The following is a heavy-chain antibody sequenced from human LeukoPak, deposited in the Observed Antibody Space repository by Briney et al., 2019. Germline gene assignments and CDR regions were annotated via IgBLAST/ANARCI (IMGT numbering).Heavy chain of an antibody. V-gene: IGHV4-4*07. D-gene: IGHD6-19*01. CDR1: GASIRSYY. CDR3: ARVLYSIAWYDAFDV. J-gene: IGHJ3*01. CDR2: IYMGAST. Sequence: SETLSLTCTVSGASIRSYYWSWIRQPAEKGLEWIGRIYMGASTNYNPSLKSRVTMSVDTSKNQFSLKLSSVTAADTAVYYCARVLYSIAWYDAFDVWGQGTTVTVSS.